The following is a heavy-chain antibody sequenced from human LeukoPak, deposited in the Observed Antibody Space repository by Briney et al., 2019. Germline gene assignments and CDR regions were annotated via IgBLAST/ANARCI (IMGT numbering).Heavy chain of an antibody. CDR3: ARDFPLRD. Sequence: TGGSLRLSCAASGFVVSSNYLAWVRQAPGEGLEWVSFMYSDNNIYYADSVKGRFTISRDNSKNTLYLQMNSLRAEDTAVYYCARDFPLRDWGQGTLVTVSS. D-gene: IGHD3-16*01. CDR1: GFVVSSNY. J-gene: IGHJ4*02. V-gene: IGHV3-53*01. CDR2: MYSDNNI.